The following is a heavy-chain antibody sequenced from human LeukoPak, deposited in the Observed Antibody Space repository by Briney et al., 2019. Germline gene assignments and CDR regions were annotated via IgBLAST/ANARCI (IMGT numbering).Heavy chain of an antibody. CDR2: ISGSGDNT. J-gene: IGHJ4*02. CDR3: ESLRLL. CDR1: GFTFSNYA. V-gene: IGHV3-23*01. D-gene: IGHD3-16*01. Sequence: QTGGSLRLSCAASGFTFSNYAMMWVRQAPGKGLEWVSGISGSGDNTKYADSVKGRFTISRDNSKNMLYLQLSSLKAEDTAVYYCESLRLLWGQGTLVTVSS.